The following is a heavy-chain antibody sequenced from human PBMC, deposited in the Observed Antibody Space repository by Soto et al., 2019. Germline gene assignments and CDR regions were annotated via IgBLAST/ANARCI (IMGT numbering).Heavy chain of an antibody. Sequence: EVQLLESGGGLVQPGGSLRLSCAASGFTFSSYAMSWVRQAPGKGLEWVSAISGSGGSTYYADSVKGRFTISRDNSKNSLYLQMNSRRAEDTAVYYCAKSVSYCSSTSCWGGRGYSGYDYPAFDIWGQGTMVTVSS. CDR1: GFTFSSYA. D-gene: IGHD2-2*01. J-gene: IGHJ3*02. CDR3: AKSVSYCSSTSCWGGRGYSGYDYPAFDI. CDR2: ISGSGGST. V-gene: IGHV3-23*01.